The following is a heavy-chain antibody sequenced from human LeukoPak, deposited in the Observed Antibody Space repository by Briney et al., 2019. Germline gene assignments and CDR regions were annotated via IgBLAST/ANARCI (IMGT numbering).Heavy chain of an antibody. V-gene: IGHV1-69*13. CDR3: ASSVKGYDSSGYYSHFDY. D-gene: IGHD3-22*01. J-gene: IGHJ4*02. CDR1: GGTFSSYA. CDR2: IIPIFGTA. Sequence: SVKVSCKASGGTFSSYAISWVRQAPGQGLEWMGGIIPIFGTANYAQKFQGRVTITADESTSTAYMELSSLRSGDTAVYYCASSVKGYDSSGYYSHFDYWGQGTLVTVSS.